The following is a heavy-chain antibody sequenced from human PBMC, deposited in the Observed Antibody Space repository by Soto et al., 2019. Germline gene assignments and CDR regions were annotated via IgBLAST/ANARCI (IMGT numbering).Heavy chain of an antibody. V-gene: IGHV1-3*05. J-gene: IGHJ4*02. CDR1: GYTFTSYA. Sequence: QVQLVQSGAEEKKPGASVKVSCKASGYTFTSYAMHWVRQAPGQRLEWMGWINAGKGNTKYPPKFPGRVTITRDTSARTAYMALSSLRSEDTAVYYCARAWVVVTAPDYWGQGTLVTVSS. CDR2: INAGKGNT. D-gene: IGHD2-21*02. CDR3: ARAWVVVTAPDY.